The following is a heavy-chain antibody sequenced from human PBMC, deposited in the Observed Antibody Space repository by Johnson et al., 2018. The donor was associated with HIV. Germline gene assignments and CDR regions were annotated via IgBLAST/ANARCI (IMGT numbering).Heavy chain of an antibody. D-gene: IGHD3-16*01. J-gene: IGHJ3*02. CDR2: ISYDGSEK. V-gene: IGHV3-30*14. Sequence: QVQLVESGGGVVQPGRSLSLSCAAPGFTFSSYAMNWVRQAPGKGLEWVAVISYDGSEKYFADSVKGRFTVSRDSSKNTLYLQMNSLRVEDTAVYYCASSSLAWGFDAFDIWGQGTKVTVSS. CDR1: GFTFSSYA. CDR3: ASSSLAWGFDAFDI.